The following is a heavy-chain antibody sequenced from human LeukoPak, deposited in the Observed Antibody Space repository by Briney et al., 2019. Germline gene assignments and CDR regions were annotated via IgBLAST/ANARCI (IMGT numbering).Heavy chain of an antibody. D-gene: IGHD5-18*01. CDR3: ARDSRYSYGNLDY. CDR1: GFTFSSYW. Sequence: GGSLRLSCAASGFTFSSYWMSWVRQAPGKGLERVANIKQDGSEKYYVDSVKGRFTISRDNAKNSLYLQMNSLRAEDTAVYYCARDSRYSYGNLDYWGQGTLVTVSS. CDR2: IKQDGSEK. J-gene: IGHJ4*02. V-gene: IGHV3-7*03.